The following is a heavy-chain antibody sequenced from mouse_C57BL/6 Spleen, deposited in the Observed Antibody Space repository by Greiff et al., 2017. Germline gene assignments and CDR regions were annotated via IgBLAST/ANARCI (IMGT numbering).Heavy chain of an antibody. CDR1: GYTFTSSW. D-gene: IGHD2-3*01. CDR3: ARAYDGYSSWFAY. V-gene: IGHV1-53*01. Sequence: QVQLQQPGTELVKPGASVKLSCKASGYTFTSSWVHWVKQRPGQGLAWIGNINPSNGGTNYNEKFKSKATLTVDKSSSTAYMHLSSLTSEDSSVYYSARAYDGYSSWFAYWGQGTLVTVSA. J-gene: IGHJ3*01. CDR2: INPSNGGT.